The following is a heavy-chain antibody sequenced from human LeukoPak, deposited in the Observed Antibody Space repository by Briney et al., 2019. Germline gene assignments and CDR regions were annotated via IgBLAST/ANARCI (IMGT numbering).Heavy chain of an antibody. D-gene: IGHD5-18*01. CDR2: ISDDGSNT. Sequence: GGSLRLSCTASGFTHSSFGMHWVRQAPGKGLEWVAVISDDGSNTYYADSVKGRFTISRDNSKNTLYLQLNSLRTEDTAVYYCAKDADTATIIYWYFDVWGRGTLVTVSS. J-gene: IGHJ2*01. CDR1: GFTHSSFG. CDR3: AKDADTATIIYWYFDV. V-gene: IGHV3-30*18.